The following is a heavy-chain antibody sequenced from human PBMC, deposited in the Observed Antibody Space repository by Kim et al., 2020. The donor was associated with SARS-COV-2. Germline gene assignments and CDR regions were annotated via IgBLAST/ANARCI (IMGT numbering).Heavy chain of an antibody. CDR3: AKINDYGDPKGFWFDP. J-gene: IGHJ5*02. V-gene: IGHV3-23*01. CDR1: GFTFSSYA. D-gene: IGHD4-17*01. CDR2: ISGSGGST. Sequence: GGSLRLSCAASGFTFSSYAMSWVRQAPGKGLEWVSAISGSGGSTYYADSVKGRFTISRDNSKNTLYLQMNSLRAEDTAVYYCAKINDYGDPKGFWFDPWGQGTLVTVSS.